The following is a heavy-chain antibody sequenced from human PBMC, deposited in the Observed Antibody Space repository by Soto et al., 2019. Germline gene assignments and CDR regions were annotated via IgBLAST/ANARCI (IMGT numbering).Heavy chain of an antibody. V-gene: IGHV1-2*02. CDR1: GYTFTGYY. Sequence: QVQLVQSGAEVKKPGASVKVSCKASGYTFTGYYMHWVRQAPGQGLEWMGWINPNSGGTNYAQKCQGGVTMTGDTSISTAYMELSRLRSDDTAVYYCARGGTVTMPGGVPEAGVFDSWGQGTLVTVSS. J-gene: IGHJ4*02. D-gene: IGHD4-17*01. CDR2: INPNSGGT. CDR3: ARGGTVTMPGGVPEAGVFDS.